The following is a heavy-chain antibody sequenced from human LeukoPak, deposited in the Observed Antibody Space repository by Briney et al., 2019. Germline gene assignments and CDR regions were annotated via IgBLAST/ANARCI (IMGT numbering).Heavy chain of an antibody. CDR1: GYTFTSYG. D-gene: IGHD5-18*01. J-gene: IGHJ5*02. CDR2: INPSGGST. CDR3: ARTTAMATGGWFDP. V-gene: IGHV1-46*01. Sequence: ASVKVSCKASGYTFTSYGISWVRQAPGQGLEWMGIINPSGGSTSYAQKFQGRVTMTRDTSTSTVYMELSSLRSEDTAVYYCARTTAMATGGWFDPWGQGTLVTVSS.